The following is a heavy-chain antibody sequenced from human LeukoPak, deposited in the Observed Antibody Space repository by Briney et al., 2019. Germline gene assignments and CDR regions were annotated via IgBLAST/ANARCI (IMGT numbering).Heavy chain of an antibody. CDR1: GFTFSRNW. Sequence: GGPLRLXCAASGFTFSRNWMHWVRQAPGKGLVWVSRINSDGSITNYADSVKGRFTISRDNAKNTLYLQMSSLRAEDTAVYYCAKIDAYWGQGTLVTVSS. J-gene: IGHJ4*02. V-gene: IGHV3-74*01. CDR3: AKIDAY. CDR2: INSDGSIT.